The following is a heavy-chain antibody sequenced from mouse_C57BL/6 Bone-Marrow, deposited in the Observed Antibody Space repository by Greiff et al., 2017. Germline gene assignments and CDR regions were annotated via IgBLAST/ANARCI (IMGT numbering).Heavy chain of an antibody. D-gene: IGHD1-1*01. V-gene: IGHV1-81*01. CDR1: GYTFTSSG. J-gene: IGHJ3*01. CDR3: ASITTVVATPAWFAY. Sequence: VQLQQSGAELARPGASVKLSCKASGYTFTSSGIRWVKQRTVQGLEWIGEIYPRSGNTYYNEKFKGKATLTADKSSSTAYMELRSLTSEDSAVXFCASITTVVATPAWFAYWGQGTLVTVSA. CDR2: IYPRSGNT.